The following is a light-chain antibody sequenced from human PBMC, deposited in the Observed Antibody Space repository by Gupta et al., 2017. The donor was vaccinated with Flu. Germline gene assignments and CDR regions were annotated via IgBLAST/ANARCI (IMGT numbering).Light chain of an antibody. CDR1: GSDVGGYNS. V-gene: IGLV2-8*01. J-gene: IGLJ1*01. Sequence: QSALTQPPSVSGSPGQSVAISCTGTGSDVGGYNSVSWYQQHPGRAPKLMIFEVTKRPSGVPDRFSGSKSGNTASLTVSGLQPEDEADYYCSSYAGSISPYVFGTGTKVTVL. CDR3: SSYAGSISPYV. CDR2: EVT.